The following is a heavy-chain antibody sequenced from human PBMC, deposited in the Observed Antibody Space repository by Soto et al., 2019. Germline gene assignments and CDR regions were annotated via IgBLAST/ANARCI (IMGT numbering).Heavy chain of an antibody. D-gene: IGHD3-10*01. Sequence: GASVKVSCKASGYTFTSYDINWVRQATGQGLEWMGWMNPNSGNTGYAQKFQGRVTMTRNTSISTAYMELSSLRSEDTAVYYCARGWPNYTMVRGEFDYCGQGTSVTVS. J-gene: IGHJ4*02. CDR3: ARGWPNYTMVRGEFDY. CDR2: MNPNSGNT. V-gene: IGHV1-8*01. CDR1: GYTFTSYD.